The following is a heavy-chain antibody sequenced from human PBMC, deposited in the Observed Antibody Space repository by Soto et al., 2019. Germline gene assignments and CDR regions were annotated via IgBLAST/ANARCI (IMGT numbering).Heavy chain of an antibody. V-gene: IGHV4-34*01. CDR3: AAQGGDGSEY. Sequence: QVQLQQWGAGLLKPSETLSLTCAVYGGSFSGYYWSWIRQPPGKGLEWIGEINHSGSTNYNPSLKGRVTISVDTAKNQFSLKLSSVTAADTAVYYCAAQGGDGSEYWGQGTLVTVSS. D-gene: IGHD3-10*01. J-gene: IGHJ4*02. CDR2: INHSGST. CDR1: GGSFSGYY.